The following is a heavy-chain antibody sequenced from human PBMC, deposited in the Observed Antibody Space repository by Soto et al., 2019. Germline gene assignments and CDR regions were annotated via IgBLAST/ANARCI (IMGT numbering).Heavy chain of an antibody. V-gene: IGHV4-4*02. J-gene: IGHJ5*02. CDR3: AGQWAAGYGAFDP. CDR1: GGSISNNRW. Sequence: QVKLQESGPGLEKPSGTLSLTCAVSGGSISNNRWWTWVRQAPGKGLEWIGEIHDRGSTNYNLSLKSRGTGSIDRSKKQFSLEMRAVTAADTAVYYCAGQWAAGYGAFDPWGQGTLVTVSS. D-gene: IGHD3-9*01. CDR2: IHDRGST.